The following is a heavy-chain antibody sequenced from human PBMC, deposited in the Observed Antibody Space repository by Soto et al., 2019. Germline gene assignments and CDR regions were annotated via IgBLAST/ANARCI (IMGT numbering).Heavy chain of an antibody. Sequence: GSGPTLVNPTQTLTLTCTFSGFSLSTSGEGVGWIRQPPGKVLEWLALIFWSDDKRYSPSLKNSLTITKDASKNQVVLTMTNMVPVDTATYYCAHRAGGWYDYWGQGTLVTVSS. J-gene: IGHJ4*02. V-gene: IGHV2-5*01. CDR1: GFSLSTSGEG. CDR3: AHRAGGWYDY. D-gene: IGHD6-19*01. CDR2: IFWSDDK.